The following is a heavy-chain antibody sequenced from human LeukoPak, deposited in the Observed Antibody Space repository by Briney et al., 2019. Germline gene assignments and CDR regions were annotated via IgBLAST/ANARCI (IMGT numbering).Heavy chain of an antibody. CDR2: TNTDGIIT. Sequence: GGSLRLSCAASGFTFSSYWMHWVRQAPGKGLVWVSRTNTDGIITTYADSVKGRFTISRDNAKNTLYLQINSLGADDTAVYYCARILMVTTPNHAFDIWGQGTMVTVSS. CDR3: ARILMVTTPNHAFDI. CDR1: GFTFSSYW. J-gene: IGHJ3*02. D-gene: IGHD4-17*01. V-gene: IGHV3-74*01.